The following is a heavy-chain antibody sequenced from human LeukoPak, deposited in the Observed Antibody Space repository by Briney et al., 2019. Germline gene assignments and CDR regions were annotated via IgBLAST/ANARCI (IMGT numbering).Heavy chain of an antibody. Sequence: GGSLRLSCAASGFTFSGSAMHWVRQASGKGLEWVGRIRSKANSYATAYAASVKGRFTISRDDSKNTAYLQVNSLRAEDTAVYYCAKTRAAGRYMTDFDYWGQGTLVTVSS. CDR1: GFTFSGSA. V-gene: IGHV3-73*01. CDR3: AKTRAAGRYMTDFDY. D-gene: IGHD1-14*01. CDR2: IRSKANSYAT. J-gene: IGHJ4*02.